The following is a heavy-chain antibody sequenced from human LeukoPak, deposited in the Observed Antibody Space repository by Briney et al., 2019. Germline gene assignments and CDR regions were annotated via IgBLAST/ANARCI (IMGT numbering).Heavy chain of an antibody. D-gene: IGHD2-21*02. CDR3: ARGMVTVSY. CDR2: ISYDGSNK. CDR1: GFTFSSYG. V-gene: IGHV3-30*03. J-gene: IGHJ4*02. Sequence: GGSLRLSCAASGFTFSSYGMHWVRQAPGKGLEWVAVISYDGSNKYYAESVKGRFTISRDNSKKTLYLQMNSLRAEDTAVYYCARGMVTVSYWGQGTLVTVSS.